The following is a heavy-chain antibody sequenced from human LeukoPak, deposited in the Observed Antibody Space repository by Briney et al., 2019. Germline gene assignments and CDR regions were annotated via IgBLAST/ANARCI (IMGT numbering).Heavy chain of an antibody. CDR1: GYTFTGYY. CDR3: ARGLDIVVVPAAR. J-gene: IGHJ4*02. Sequence: GASVKVSCKASGYTFTGYYMHWVRQAPGQGLEWMGWINPNSGGTNYAQKFQGWVTMTRDTSISTAYMELSRLRSDDTAVYYCARGLDIVVVPAARWGQGTLVTVSS. CDR2: INPNSGGT. V-gene: IGHV1-2*04. D-gene: IGHD2-2*01.